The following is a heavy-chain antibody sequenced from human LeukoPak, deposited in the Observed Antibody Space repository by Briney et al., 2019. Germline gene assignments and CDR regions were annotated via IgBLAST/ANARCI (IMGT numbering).Heavy chain of an antibody. J-gene: IGHJ6*02. CDR3: ARHRYYDSSGYYYYYYGMDV. CDR2: IYPGDSDT. D-gene: IGHD3-22*01. CDR1: GYSFTSYW. V-gene: IGHV5-51*01. Sequence: GESLKISFKGSGYSFTSYWIGWVRQMPGKGLEWMGIIYPGDSDTRYSPSFQGQVTISADKSISTAYLQWSSLKASDTAMYYCARHRYYDSSGYYYYYYGMDVWGQGTTVTVSS.